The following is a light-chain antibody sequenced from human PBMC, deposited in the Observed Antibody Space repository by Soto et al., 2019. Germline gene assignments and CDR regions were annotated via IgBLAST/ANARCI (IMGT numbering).Light chain of an antibody. V-gene: IGLV2-14*03. CDR2: DVS. Sequence: QAVVTQPASVSGSPGQSITISCTGTGSDIGFYNYVSWYQQHPGKAPKLMIYDVSNRPSGVSNRFSASKSGITASLTISGLQAEDEADYYCSSYTGSSALYVFGTGTXVTVL. J-gene: IGLJ1*01. CDR3: SSYTGSSALYV. CDR1: GSDIGFYNY.